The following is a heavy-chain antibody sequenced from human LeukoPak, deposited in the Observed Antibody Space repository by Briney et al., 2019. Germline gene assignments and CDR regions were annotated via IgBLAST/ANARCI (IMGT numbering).Heavy chain of an antibody. J-gene: IGHJ4*02. CDR2: IYSGGST. Sequence: SGGSLRLSCAASGFTFSSYSMNWVRQAPGKGLEWVSVIYSGGSTYYADSVKGRFTISRDNSKNTLYLQMNSLRAEDTAVYYCARGPSPDYDILTGYDDYWGQGTLVTVSS. V-gene: IGHV3-66*01. D-gene: IGHD3-9*01. CDR3: ARGPSPDYDILTGYDDY. CDR1: GFTFSSYS.